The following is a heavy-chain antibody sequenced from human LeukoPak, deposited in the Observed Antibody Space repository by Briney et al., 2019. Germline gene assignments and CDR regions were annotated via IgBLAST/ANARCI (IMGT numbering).Heavy chain of an antibody. CDR3: AAWDPNFYYMDV. CDR1: GFTFSSHG. Sequence: GGSLRLSCVASGFTFSSHGMHWVRQAPGKGLEWVAFMRYDGSDKYYADSVKGRFTISRDNSKKTIYLQMNSLRVDDTAKYFCAAWDPNFYYMDVWGKGTTVTVSS. CDR2: MRYDGSDK. J-gene: IGHJ6*03. V-gene: IGHV3-30*02. D-gene: IGHD1-26*01.